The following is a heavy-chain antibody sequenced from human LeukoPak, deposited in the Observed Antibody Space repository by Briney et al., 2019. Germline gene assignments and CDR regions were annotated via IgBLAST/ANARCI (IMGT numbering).Heavy chain of an antibody. CDR1: GFSFSSHA. CDR3: AKDGGLWVSAHWGDS. CDR2: ITTGGPNT. D-gene: IGHD7-27*01. Sequence: GSLRLSCAASGFSFSSHAMDWVRQAPGKGLKWVSTITTGGPNTYYADSVKGRFTVSRDDSKNTLYLQMNSLRAEDTAVYYCAKDGGLWVSAHWGDSWGRGTLVTVSS. J-gene: IGHJ4*02. V-gene: IGHV3-23*01.